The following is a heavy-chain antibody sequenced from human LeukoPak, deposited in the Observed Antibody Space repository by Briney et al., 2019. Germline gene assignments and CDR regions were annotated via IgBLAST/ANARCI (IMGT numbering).Heavy chain of an antibody. Sequence: TSETLSLTCTVSGGSISSYYWSWIRQPPGKGLEWIGEINHSGSTNYNPSLKSRVTISVDTSKNQFSLKLSSVTAADTAVYYCARGEVLDTAMVTTPFDYWGQGTLVTVSS. J-gene: IGHJ4*02. V-gene: IGHV4-34*01. CDR3: ARGEVLDTAMVTTPFDY. CDR2: INHSGST. CDR1: GGSISSYY. D-gene: IGHD5-18*01.